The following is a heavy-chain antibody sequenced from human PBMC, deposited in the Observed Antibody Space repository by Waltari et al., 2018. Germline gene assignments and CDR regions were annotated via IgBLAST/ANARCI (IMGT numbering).Heavy chain of an antibody. CDR3: ARDSYYYDSSGDAFDI. CDR1: GERVTSNSAA. J-gene: IGHJ3*02. V-gene: IGHV6-1*01. Sequence: QVQLQQSGPGLVKPSQTLSLTCAISGERVTSNSAAWNWTRQSPSRGLEWLGRTYYRSKWYNDYAVSVKSRITINPDTSKNQFSLQLNSVTPEDTAVYYCARDSYYYDSSGDAFDIWGQGTMVTVSS. CDR2: TYYRSKWYN. D-gene: IGHD3-22*01.